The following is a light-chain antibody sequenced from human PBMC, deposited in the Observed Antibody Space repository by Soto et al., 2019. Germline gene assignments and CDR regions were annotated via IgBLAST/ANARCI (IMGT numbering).Light chain of an antibody. CDR3: QQYGSSPVT. CDR2: GAS. Sequence: EIVLTQSPGTLSLSPGERATLSCRAIQSVSSSYLAWYQQKPGQAPRLLIYGASSRATGIPDRFSGSGSGTDFTLTISRLEPEDFAVYYCQQYGSSPVTFGQGTKVDIK. J-gene: IGKJ1*01. V-gene: IGKV3-20*01. CDR1: QSVSSSY.